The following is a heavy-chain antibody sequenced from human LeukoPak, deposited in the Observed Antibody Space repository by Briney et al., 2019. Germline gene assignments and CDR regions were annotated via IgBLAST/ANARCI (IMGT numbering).Heavy chain of an antibody. Sequence: PGGSLRLSCAASGFTFSRYSMNWDRQAPGKGLEWVSSISSGSSFMYYADSVKGRFTISRDNSKNTLYLQMNSLRAEDTAVYYCARRSGIAVAGAFDYWGQGTLVTVSS. CDR3: ARRSGIAVAGAFDY. CDR2: ISSGSSFM. CDR1: GFTFSRYS. D-gene: IGHD6-19*01. V-gene: IGHV3-21*04. J-gene: IGHJ4*02.